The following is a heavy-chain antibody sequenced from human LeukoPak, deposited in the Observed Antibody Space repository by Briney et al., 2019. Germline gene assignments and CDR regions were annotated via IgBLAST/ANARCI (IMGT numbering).Heavy chain of an antibody. CDR2: TDPSDSYT. J-gene: IGHJ5*02. CDR1: GYSFTSYW. V-gene: IGHV5-10-1*01. D-gene: IGHD2-15*01. CDR3: ARPNCSGGSCYLNWFDP. Sequence: GESLKISCKGSGYSFTSYWISWVRQMPGKGLEWMGRTDPSDSYTNYSPSFQGHVTISADKSISTAYLQWSSLKASDTAMYYCARPNCSGGSCYLNWFDPWGQGTLVTVSS.